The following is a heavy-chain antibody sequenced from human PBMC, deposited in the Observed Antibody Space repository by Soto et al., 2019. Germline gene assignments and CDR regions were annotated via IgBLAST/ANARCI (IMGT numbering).Heavy chain of an antibody. J-gene: IGHJ4*02. CDR2: ISHDGTSK. CDR1: GFTFRTYG. D-gene: IGHD3-3*01. V-gene: IGHV3-30*18. CDR3: AKKLAPFGVVIYYFDY. Sequence: QVQLVESGGGVVQPGRSLRLSCAASGFTFRTYGMHWVRQAPGKGLEWVALISHDGTSKHYADSVKGRFTTSRDNSKNTLYLQMNSLRAEDTAVYYCAKKLAPFGVVIYYFDYWGQGTLVTVSS.